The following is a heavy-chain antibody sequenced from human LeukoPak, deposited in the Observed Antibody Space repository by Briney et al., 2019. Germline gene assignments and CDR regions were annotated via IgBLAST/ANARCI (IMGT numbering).Heavy chain of an antibody. Sequence: KSSETLSLTCAVYGGSFSGYYWSWIRQPPGKGLEWIGEINHSGSTTYNPSLKSRVTISVDTSKNQFSLKLSSVTAADTAVYYCAREVRDGYNYFDYWGQGTLVTVSS. D-gene: IGHD5-24*01. CDR2: INHSGST. CDR1: GGSFSGYY. V-gene: IGHV4-34*01. J-gene: IGHJ4*02. CDR3: AREVRDGYNYFDY.